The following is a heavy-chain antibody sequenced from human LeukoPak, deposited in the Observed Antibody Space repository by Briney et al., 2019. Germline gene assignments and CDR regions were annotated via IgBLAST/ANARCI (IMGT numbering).Heavy chain of an antibody. D-gene: IGHD3-22*01. CDR1: GGSINSYS. CDR2: IYYSGTT. V-gene: IGHV4-59*01. J-gene: IGHJ4*02. Sequence: KPSETLSLTCTVSGGSINSYSWSWIRHPPGKGLEWIGYIYYSGTTNYNPSLKSRVTISVDTSKNQFSLKLTSVSAADTAVYYCARSYDSSGYYLGHNYYFDYWGQGTLVTVSS. CDR3: ARSYDSSGYYLGHNYYFDY.